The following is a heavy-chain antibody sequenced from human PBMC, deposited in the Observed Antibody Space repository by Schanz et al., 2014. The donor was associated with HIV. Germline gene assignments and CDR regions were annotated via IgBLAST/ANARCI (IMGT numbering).Heavy chain of an antibody. Sequence: QEQLVESGGGVVQPGKSLRLSCAASGFTFRNFGMHWVRQAPGKGLEWVAVIWNDGTNIDYADSVKGRFTISRDNSKNTLYLQMNSLRAEDTAVYYCAKDQGYDFWSGYYNYYDMDVWGQGTTVTVSS. V-gene: IGHV3-33*06. D-gene: IGHD3-3*01. CDR2: IWNDGTNI. CDR1: GFTFRNFG. CDR3: AKDQGYDFWSGYYNYYDMDV. J-gene: IGHJ6*02.